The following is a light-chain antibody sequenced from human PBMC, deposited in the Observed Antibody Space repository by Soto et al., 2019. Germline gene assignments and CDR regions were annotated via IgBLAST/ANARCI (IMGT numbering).Light chain of an antibody. J-gene: IGKJ4*01. CDR3: QQYTSYYLT. V-gene: IGKV1-5*01. Sequence: DIQMTQSPSTLSASVGDRVTITCRASQSISSWLAWYQQKPGKAPKLLIYDASSLESGVPSRFSGSGSGTEFTLTISSLQPDDFATYYCQQYTSYYLTSGAGTQVDIK. CDR1: QSISSW. CDR2: DAS.